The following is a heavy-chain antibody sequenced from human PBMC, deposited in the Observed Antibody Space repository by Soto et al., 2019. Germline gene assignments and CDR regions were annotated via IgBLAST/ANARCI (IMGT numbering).Heavy chain of an antibody. CDR1: GYTFTSYA. V-gene: IGHV1-3*01. CDR3: ARSPVFENWFDP. J-gene: IGHJ5*02. CDR2: INAGNGNT. Sequence: ASVKVSCKASGYTFTSYAMHWVRQAPGQRLEWMGWINAGNGNTKYSQKFQGRVTITRDTSASTAYMELSSLRSEDTAVYYCARSPVFENWFDPWGQGTLVNVSS.